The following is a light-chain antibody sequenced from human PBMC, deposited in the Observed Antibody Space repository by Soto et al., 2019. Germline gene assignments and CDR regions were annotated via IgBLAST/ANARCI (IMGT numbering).Light chain of an antibody. CDR1: QSINNY. CDR3: QQRYSWPLT. CDR2: DAS. J-gene: IGKJ4*01. V-gene: IGKV3-11*01. Sequence: ENVLTQSPAPLSFSPGGRATPSCRVSQSINNYLAWYQQKLGQAPRLLIYDASIRAIGIPARFSGSGSGTDFTLTISSLEPEDFGVYYCQQRYSWPLTFGGGTKVDIK.